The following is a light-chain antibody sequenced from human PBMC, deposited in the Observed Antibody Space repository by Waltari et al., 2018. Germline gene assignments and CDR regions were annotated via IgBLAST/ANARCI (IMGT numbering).Light chain of an antibody. J-gene: IGKJ4*01. CDR3: QHRYNWPLT. V-gene: IGKV3-11*01. CDR1: QSVGTY. Sequence: EVVLTQSPATLSLSPGERATVSCRASQSVGTYLAWYQQRPGKAPRLLIYDASNRATGIPARFSGSVSGTDFTLTISSLEPEDFAVYYCQHRYNWPLTFGGGTKVEIK. CDR2: DAS.